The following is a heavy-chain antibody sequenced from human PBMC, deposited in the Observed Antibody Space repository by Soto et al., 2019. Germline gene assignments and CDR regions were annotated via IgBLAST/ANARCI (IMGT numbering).Heavy chain of an antibody. CDR3: ARMQTYYYDSSGYPREDY. V-gene: IGHV3-53*02. D-gene: IGHD3-22*01. CDR1: GFTVSSNY. CDR2: IYSGGST. J-gene: IGHJ4*02. Sequence: EVQLVETGGGLIQPGGSLRLSCAASGFTVSSNYMSWVRQAPGKGLEWVSVIYSGGSTYYADSVKGRFTISRDNPKNTLYLQMNSLRAEDTAVYYCARMQTYYYDSSGYPREDYWGQGTLVTVSS.